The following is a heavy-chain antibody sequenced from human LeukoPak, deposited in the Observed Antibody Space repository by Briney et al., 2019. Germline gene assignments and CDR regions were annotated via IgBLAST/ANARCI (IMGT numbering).Heavy chain of an antibody. CDR3: ARDTGPPYCYGMDV. V-gene: IGHV1-18*01. CDR2: ISAYNGNT. Sequence: ASVNVSFNSSAGTFSSYAISLVRHAPGQGLEWMGLISAYNGNTNYAQKLQGRVTMTTDTSTSTAYMELRSLRSDDTAVYYCARDTGPPYCYGMDVWGQGTTVTVSS. J-gene: IGHJ6*02. CDR1: AGTFSSYA.